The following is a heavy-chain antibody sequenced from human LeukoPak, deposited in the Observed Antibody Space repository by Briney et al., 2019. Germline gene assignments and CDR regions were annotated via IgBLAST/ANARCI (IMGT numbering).Heavy chain of an antibody. V-gene: IGHV1-2*02. D-gene: IGHD2-21*01. CDR3: ASVDAGTAYLRYDY. CDR1: GYTFTGHY. J-gene: IGHJ4*02. CDR2: INPNTSVT. Sequence: ASVKVSCKASGYTFTGHYVNWLRQAPGQGLEWMGWINPNTSVTNYEQKFQGRDTLNSDTYIRTGYMELSWLRSDDTVIYYCASVDAGTAYLRYDYWGQGTLVTVSS.